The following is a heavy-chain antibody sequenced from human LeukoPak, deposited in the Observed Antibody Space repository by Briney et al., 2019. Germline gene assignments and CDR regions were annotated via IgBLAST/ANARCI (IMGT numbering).Heavy chain of an antibody. CDR1: GFTFSTYW. J-gene: IGHJ5*02. D-gene: IGHD4-11*01. CDR3: AKNHVTVPNGDWFGP. V-gene: IGHV3-7*01. Sequence: GGSLRLSCAASGFTFSTYWMTWVRQAPGKGLEWVANIKWDGIETYYVDSVKGRFAISRNNAKNSLCLQMNNLRDEDTAVYYCAKNHVTVPNGDWFGPRGQGTLVTVSS. CDR2: IKWDGIET.